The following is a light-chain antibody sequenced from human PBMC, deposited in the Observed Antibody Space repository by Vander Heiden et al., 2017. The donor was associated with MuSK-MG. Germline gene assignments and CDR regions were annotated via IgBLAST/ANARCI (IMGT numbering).Light chain of an antibody. V-gene: IGKV1-39*01. CDR1: QSIKGL. CDR2: ASN. CDR3: QQTDKTPFT. Sequence: DIQMTQSPSSLSASIGDRVTITCRASQSIKGLLNWFQQKPGKAPTLLIYASNTLHSGVPSRFSGSESGTDFTLTITRLQPEDFATYFCQQTDKTPFTFGHGTKFDIK. J-gene: IGKJ3*01.